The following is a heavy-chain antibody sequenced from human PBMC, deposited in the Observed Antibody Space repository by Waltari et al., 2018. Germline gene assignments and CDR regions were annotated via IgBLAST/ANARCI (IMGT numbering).Heavy chain of an antibody. CDR2: IIPICGTA. CDR1: EGTFSSYA. J-gene: IGHJ4*02. V-gene: IGHV1-69*05. Sequence: QVQLVQSGAEVKKPGSSVKVSCKASEGTFSSYAIRWVRQAPGQGVEWRGGIIPICGTANYEQKFQGRVTITTDESTSTAYMELSSLRSEDTAVYYCARAMRSGDYVNDYWGQGTLVTVSS. CDR3: ARAMRSGDYVNDY. D-gene: IGHD4-17*01.